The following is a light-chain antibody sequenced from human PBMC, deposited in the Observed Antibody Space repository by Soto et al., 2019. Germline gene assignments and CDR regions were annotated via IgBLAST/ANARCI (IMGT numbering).Light chain of an antibody. CDR3: QYYANSRVYT. CDR2: GAS. V-gene: IGKV3-20*01. Sequence: EIVLTQSPGTLSLSPGERATLSCRASQSVSSSYLAWYQQKSGQAPRLLIYGASNRATGIPDRFSGSGSGTDFTLTISRLEPEDFAVYYCQYYANSRVYTFGQGTKLEIK. CDR1: QSVSSSY. J-gene: IGKJ2*01.